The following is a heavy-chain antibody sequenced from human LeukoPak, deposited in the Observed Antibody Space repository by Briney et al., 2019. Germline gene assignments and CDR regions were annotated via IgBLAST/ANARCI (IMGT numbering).Heavy chain of an antibody. CDR1: GFTFSSYG. D-gene: IGHD2-15*01. Sequence: GRSLRLSCAASGFTFSSYGMHWVRQAPGKGLEWVAAIWYDGSIQYYADSVKGRYTISRDNSKNTLYLQMDSLRAEDTAVYYCARAGYCSGGSCYGSDYWGQGTLVSVSS. V-gene: IGHV3-33*01. J-gene: IGHJ4*02. CDR3: ARAGYCSGGSCYGSDY. CDR2: IWYDGSIQ.